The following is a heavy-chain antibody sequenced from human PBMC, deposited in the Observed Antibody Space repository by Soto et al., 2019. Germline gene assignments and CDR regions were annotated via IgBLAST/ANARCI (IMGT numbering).Heavy chain of an antibody. CDR3: ARDGAYSGSYYGPYYFDY. Sequence: QVQLVESGGGVVQPGRSLRLSCAASGFTFSSYGMHWVRQAPGKGLEWVAVIWYDGSNKYYADSVKGRFTISRDNSKNTLYLQMNSLRAEDTAVYYCARDGAYSGSYYGPYYFDYWCQGTLVTVSS. CDR2: IWYDGSNK. D-gene: IGHD1-26*01. J-gene: IGHJ4*02. V-gene: IGHV3-33*01. CDR1: GFTFSSYG.